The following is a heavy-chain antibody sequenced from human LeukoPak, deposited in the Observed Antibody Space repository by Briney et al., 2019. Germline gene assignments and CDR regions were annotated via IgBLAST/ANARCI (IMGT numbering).Heavy chain of an antibody. CDR2: ICGSGGCK. CDR3: AKDVAYDYISGSYRYNLRLDS. V-gene: IGHV3-23*01. D-gene: IGHD3-16*02. J-gene: IGHJ5*01. CDR1: GFTFDVCA. Sequence: GGSLRLSCKVSGFTFDVCAMSWVRQAPGRGLEWVAGICGSGGCKHYAESVKGRFTISRDNSMNTLYLQMDTLRDDDTAVYYCAKDVAYDYISGSYRYNLRLDSWGQGTLVTVSS.